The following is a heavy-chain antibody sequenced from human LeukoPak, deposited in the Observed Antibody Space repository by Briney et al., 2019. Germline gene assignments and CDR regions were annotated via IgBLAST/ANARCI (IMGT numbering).Heavy chain of an antibody. D-gene: IGHD3-9*01. V-gene: IGHV3-23*01. Sequence: PGGSLRLSCAASGFTFSSYAMSWVRQAPGKGLEWVSAISGSGGSSFYADSVKGRFTISRDNSKNTLYLQMNSLRAEDTAVYYCAKVRYVGYYFDYWGQGTLVTVSP. CDR3: AKVRYVGYYFDY. J-gene: IGHJ4*02. CDR2: ISGSGGSS. CDR1: GFTFSSYA.